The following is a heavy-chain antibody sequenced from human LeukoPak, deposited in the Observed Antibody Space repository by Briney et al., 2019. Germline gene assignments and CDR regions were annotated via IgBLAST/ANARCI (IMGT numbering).Heavy chain of an antibody. J-gene: IGHJ4*02. CDR3: ARAPGYRGFLDY. CDR1: GFTFSSYW. D-gene: IGHD5-18*01. Sequence: PGGSLRLSCAASGFTFSSYWMSWVRQAPGKGLEWVSFISSSSSYIYYVDSVKGRFTISRDNAKNSLYLQMNSLRAEDTAVYYCARAPGYRGFLDYWGQGNLVTVSS. CDR2: ISSSSSYI. V-gene: IGHV3-21*01.